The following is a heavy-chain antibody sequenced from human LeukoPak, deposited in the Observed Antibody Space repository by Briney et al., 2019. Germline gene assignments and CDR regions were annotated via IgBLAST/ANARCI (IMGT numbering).Heavy chain of an antibody. CDR1: GGSISSSSYY. D-gene: IGHD3-22*01. J-gene: IGHJ4*02. V-gene: IGHV4-39*01. CDR3: ARSGDSSGCFGY. Sequence: SETLSLTCTVSGGSISSSSYYWGWIRQPPGKGLEWIGSIYYSGSTYYNPSLKSRVTISVDTSKNQFSLKLSSVTAADTAVYYCARSGDSSGCFGYWGQGTLVTVSS. CDR2: IYYSGST.